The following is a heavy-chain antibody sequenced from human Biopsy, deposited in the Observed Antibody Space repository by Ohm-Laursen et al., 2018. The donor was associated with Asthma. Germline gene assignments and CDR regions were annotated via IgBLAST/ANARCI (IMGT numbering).Heavy chain of an antibody. Sequence: SLRLSCAASGFAVSRDHMFWVRQAPGKGLEWVSGIYSGGTSHTADSVRGRFTISRDYSKNTLYLQMHSLRAEDTAVYYCAREDSSNWSHYYFDYWGQGTLVTVSS. CDR1: GFAVSRDH. V-gene: IGHV3-53*01. J-gene: IGHJ4*02. D-gene: IGHD3-22*01. CDR3: AREDSSNWSHYYFDY. CDR2: IYSGGTS.